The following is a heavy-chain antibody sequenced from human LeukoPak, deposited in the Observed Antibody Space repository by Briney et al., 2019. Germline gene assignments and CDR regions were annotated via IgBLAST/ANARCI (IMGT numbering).Heavy chain of an antibody. V-gene: IGHV3-74*01. D-gene: IGHD3-10*01. CDR3: ARDPYGSGRY. J-gene: IGHJ4*02. Sequence: SGGSLRLSCAASGFTFSNYWMHWVRQAPGEGLVWVSRINGDGSSTSYADSVKGRFTISRDNAKNTLYLQMDSLRAEDTAVYYCARDPYGSGRYWGQGTRVTVSS. CDR2: INGDGSST. CDR1: GFTFSNYW.